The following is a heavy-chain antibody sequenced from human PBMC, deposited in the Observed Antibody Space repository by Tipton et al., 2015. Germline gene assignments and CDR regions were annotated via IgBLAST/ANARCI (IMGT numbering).Heavy chain of an antibody. J-gene: IGHJ4*02. Sequence: PGLVKPSETLSLTCTVSGGSISSYYWSWIRQPPGKGLEWIGSIFHRGDTNYNPSLKSRVTISRDTSKNQFSLKLTSVTAADTAVYYCACQDYDSLTRDYQTVDYWGQGTLVTVSS. D-gene: IGHD3-9*01. CDR3: ACQDYDSLTRDYQTVDY. CDR2: IFHRGDT. CDR1: GGSISSYY. V-gene: IGHV4-59*08.